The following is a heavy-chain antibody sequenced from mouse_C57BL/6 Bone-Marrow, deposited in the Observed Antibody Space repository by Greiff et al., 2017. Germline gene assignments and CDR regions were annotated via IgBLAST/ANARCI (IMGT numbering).Heavy chain of an antibody. Sequence: VQLQQSGAELVMPGASVKLSCKASGYTFTSYWMHWVKQSPGQGLEWIGEIDPSDSYTNYTQKFKGKSTLTVDKSSSTAYMQLSSLTSEDSAVYYCERERGFINTVVVPFDYWGQGTTLTVSS. V-gene: IGHV1-69*01. CDR3: ERERGFINTVVVPFDY. CDR2: IDPSDSYT. D-gene: IGHD1-1*01. J-gene: IGHJ2*01. CDR1: GYTFTSYW.